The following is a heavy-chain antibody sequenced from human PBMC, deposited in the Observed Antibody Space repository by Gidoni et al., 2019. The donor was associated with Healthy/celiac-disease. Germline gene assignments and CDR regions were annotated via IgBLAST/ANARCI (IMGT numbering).Heavy chain of an antibody. CDR1: GFSLSNARMG. D-gene: IGHD3-3*01. J-gene: IGHJ2*01. V-gene: IGHV2-26*01. CDR2: IFSNDEK. Sequence: VTLKESGPVLVTPPETLPLTCPVSGFSLSNARMGGSWIRQPPGKALEWLAHIFSNDEKSYSTSLKSRLTISKDTSKSQVVLTRTNMDPVDTATYYCARMHYDFWSGYPTYWYFDLWGRGTLVTVSS. CDR3: ARMHYDFWSGYPTYWYFDL.